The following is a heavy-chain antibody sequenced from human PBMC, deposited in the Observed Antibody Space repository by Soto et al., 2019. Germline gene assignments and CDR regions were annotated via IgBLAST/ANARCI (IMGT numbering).Heavy chain of an antibody. D-gene: IGHD6-19*01. CDR2: IWYDGSNK. CDR3: ARDVSSGWNPDFDY. CDR1: GFTFSSYG. Sequence: QVQLVESGGGVVQPGRSLRLSCAASGFTFSSYGMHWVRQAPGKGLEWVAVIWYDGSNKYYADSVKGRFTISSDNSKNPLYLQMNSLRAEDTAVYYCARDVSSGWNPDFDYWGQGTLVTVSS. V-gene: IGHV3-33*01. J-gene: IGHJ4*02.